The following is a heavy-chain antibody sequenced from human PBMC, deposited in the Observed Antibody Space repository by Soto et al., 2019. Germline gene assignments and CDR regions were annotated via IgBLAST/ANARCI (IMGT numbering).Heavy chain of an antibody. CDR1: GFTFSSYA. CDR2: ISCNGGST. Sequence: PGGSLRLSCSASGFTFSSYAMHWVRQAPGRGLEYVSAISCNGGSTYYADSVKGRFTISRDNSKNTLYLQISSLRAEDTAVYYCVKDKMATGRGGAFDIWGQGTMVAVSS. V-gene: IGHV3-64D*06. J-gene: IGHJ3*02. D-gene: IGHD5-12*01. CDR3: VKDKMATGRGGAFDI.